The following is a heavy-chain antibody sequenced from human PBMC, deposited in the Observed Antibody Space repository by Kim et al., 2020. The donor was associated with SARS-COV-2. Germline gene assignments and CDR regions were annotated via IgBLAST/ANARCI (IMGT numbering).Heavy chain of an antibody. Sequence: SETLSLTCTVSGGSISSYYWSWIRQPPGKGLEWIGYIYYSGSTNYNPSLKSRVTISVDTSKNQFSLKLSSVTAADTAVYYCARDRPVTRCNSGSYYCGSYFDYWGQGTLVTVSS. CDR2: IYYSGST. V-gene: IGHV4-59*01. J-gene: IGHJ4*02. CDR3: ARDRPVTRCNSGSYYCGSYFDY. CDR1: GGSISSYY. D-gene: IGHD1-26*01.